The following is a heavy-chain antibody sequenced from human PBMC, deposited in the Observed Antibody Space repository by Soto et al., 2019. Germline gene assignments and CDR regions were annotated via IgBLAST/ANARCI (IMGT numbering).Heavy chain of an antibody. CDR3: VHTSGWQHTT. Sequence: QITLRESGPALVKPTQTLTLSCTLSGFSLSTSEVGVAWVRQPPGKALEWLALIYWNDDNRYSPSLKSRLTITKDTSKNQVILSMINMDPVDTATYYCVHTSGWQHTTWGQGTLVTVSS. J-gene: IGHJ4*02. D-gene: IGHD1-1*01. CDR2: IYWNDDN. V-gene: IGHV2-5*01. CDR1: GFSLSTSEVG.